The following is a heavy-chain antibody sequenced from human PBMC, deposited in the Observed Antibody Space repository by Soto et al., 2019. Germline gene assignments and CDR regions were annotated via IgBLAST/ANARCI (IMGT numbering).Heavy chain of an antibody. J-gene: IGHJ3*02. Sequence: QVELKQSGPGVKRPGSWGRVSCEAPGGNFGDYVVFWLGQAPGRGPEWMGGFSPIYNAANYARNFRGRLTITADKSTNTAYMELVSLRSEDTAIYYCARYWSAGTFYGAFDMWGQGTKV. CDR3: ARYWSAGTFYGAFDM. D-gene: IGHD2-15*01. CDR2: FSPIYNAA. CDR1: GGNFGDYV. V-gene: IGHV1-69*06.